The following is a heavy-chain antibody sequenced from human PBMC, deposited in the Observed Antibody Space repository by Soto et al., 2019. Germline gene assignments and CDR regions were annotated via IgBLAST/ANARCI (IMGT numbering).Heavy chain of an antibody. CDR2: IYYSGST. D-gene: IGHD3-10*01. Sequence: SETLSLTCTVSGGSISSYYWRWIRQPPGKGLEWIGYIYYSGSTNYNPSLKSRVTISVDTSKNQFSLKLSSVTAADTAVYYCARENYYGSGSYTLNWFDPWGQGTLVTVSS. J-gene: IGHJ5*02. CDR1: GGSISSYY. V-gene: IGHV4-59*01. CDR3: ARENYYGSGSYTLNWFDP.